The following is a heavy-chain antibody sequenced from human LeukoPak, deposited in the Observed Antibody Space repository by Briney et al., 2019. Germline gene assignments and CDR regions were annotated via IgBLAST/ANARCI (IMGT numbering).Heavy chain of an antibody. CDR3: ARGPRGYWGSSTSCPQCPLEPLDY. CDR2: ISSSSSYI. J-gene: IGHJ4*02. Sequence: GGSLRLSCAASGFTFSSYSMNWVRQAPGKRLEWVSSISSSSSYIYYADSVKGRFTISRDNAKNSLYLQMNSLRAEDTAVYYCARGPRGYWGSSTSCPQCPLEPLDYWGQGTLVTVSS. CDR1: GFTFSSYS. V-gene: IGHV3-21*01. D-gene: IGHD2-2*01.